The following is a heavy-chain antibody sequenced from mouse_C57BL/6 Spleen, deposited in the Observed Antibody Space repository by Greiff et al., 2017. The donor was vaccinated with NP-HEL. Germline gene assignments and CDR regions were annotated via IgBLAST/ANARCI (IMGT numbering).Heavy chain of an antibody. CDR3: AKNSDSYGSSYPFDY. D-gene: IGHD1-1*01. CDR2: IYPSDSET. Sequence: QVQLQQPGAELVRPGSSVKLSCKASGYTFTSYWMDWVKQRPGHGLEWIGNIYPSDSETHYNQKFKDKATLTVDKSSSTAYMQLSSLTSEDSAVYYCAKNSDSYGSSYPFDYWGQGTTLTVSS. V-gene: IGHV1-61*01. CDR1: GYTFTSYW. J-gene: IGHJ2*01.